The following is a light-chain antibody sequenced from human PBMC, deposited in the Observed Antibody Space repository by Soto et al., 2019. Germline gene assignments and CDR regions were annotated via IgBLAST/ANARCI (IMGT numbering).Light chain of an antibody. Sequence: IVLTQYPATLSLSPGERGTLSCRASQSVSSSYLAWYQQKPGQAPRLLIYGASSRATGIPDRFSGSGSGTDFTLTISRLEPEDFAVYYCQQYGSSPLTFGGGTKVDIK. CDR1: QSVSSSY. V-gene: IGKV3-20*01. J-gene: IGKJ4*01. CDR2: GAS. CDR3: QQYGSSPLT.